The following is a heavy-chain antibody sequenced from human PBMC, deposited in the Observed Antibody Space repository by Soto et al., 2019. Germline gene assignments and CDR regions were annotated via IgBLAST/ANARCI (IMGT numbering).Heavy chain of an antibody. Sequence: QVQLVESGGGVVQPGRSLRLSCAASGFTFSSYGMHWVRQAPGKGLEWVAVISYDGSNKYYADSMKGRFTISRDNSKNTLYLQMNSLRAEDTAVYYCAKPIDPNLYSLDYWGQGTLVTVSS. CDR1: GFTFSSYG. V-gene: IGHV3-30*18. D-gene: IGHD2-15*01. CDR2: ISYDGSNK. J-gene: IGHJ4*02. CDR3: AKPIDPNLYSLDY.